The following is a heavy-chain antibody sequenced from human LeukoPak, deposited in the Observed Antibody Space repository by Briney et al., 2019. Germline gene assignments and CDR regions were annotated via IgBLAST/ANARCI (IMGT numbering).Heavy chain of an antibody. V-gene: IGHV3-72*01. D-gene: IGHD3-22*01. Sequence: GGSLRLSCAASGVTLSDHHMDWVRQAPGKGLEWVGRTRNNARGYTTEYAASVKGRFTISRDDSKTLVYLQMNSLKTEDTAVYFCARDGAGGDNSAFDIWGQGTVVTVSS. CDR1: GVTLSDHH. CDR2: TRNNARGYTT. CDR3: ARDGAGGDNSAFDI. J-gene: IGHJ3*02.